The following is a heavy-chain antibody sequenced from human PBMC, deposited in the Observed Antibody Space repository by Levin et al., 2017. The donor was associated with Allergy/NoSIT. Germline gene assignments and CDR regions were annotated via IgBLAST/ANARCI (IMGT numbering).Heavy chain of an antibody. CDR1: DGSISSYH. V-gene: IGHV4-59*01. J-gene: IGHJ5*02. D-gene: IGHD6-25*01. CDR3: AGAYSSGWNCFDP. CDR2: VYYSGST. Sequence: SSETLSLTCTVSDGSISSYHWSWIRQPPGKGLEWIGYVYYSGSTNYNPSLKSRVTISLNTSKNQFSLRLTSVAAADTAVYYCAGAYSSGWNCFDPWGQGTLVTVSS.